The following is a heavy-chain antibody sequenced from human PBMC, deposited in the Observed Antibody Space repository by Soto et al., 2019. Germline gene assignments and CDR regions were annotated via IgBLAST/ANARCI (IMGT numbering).Heavy chain of an antibody. D-gene: IGHD3-10*01. CDR3: ARARITLVRAIITYNMDI. CDR2: IYESGST. V-gene: IGHV4-59*01. J-gene: IGHJ6*02. Sequence: SETLSLTCTVSGGSIGSYYWSWIRQPPGKGLEWIGYIYESGSTNSNPSLQSRVTISVDTSKNQFYLNPSPVTAADTATSYCARARITLVRAIITYNMDIWGQGATVAVSS. CDR1: GGSIGSYY.